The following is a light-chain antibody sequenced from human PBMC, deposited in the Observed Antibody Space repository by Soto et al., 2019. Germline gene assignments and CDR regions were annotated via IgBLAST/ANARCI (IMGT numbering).Light chain of an antibody. CDR2: SNN. CDR3: AAWDDSLNGVL. V-gene: IGLV1-44*01. Sequence: QSVLTQPPSASGTPGQRVTISCSGSSSNIGSNTVNWYQQLPGTAPKLLIYSNNQRPSGVPDRFSASKSGTAASLAISGLQSEDEADYSCAAWDDSLNGVLFGGGTKLTVL. J-gene: IGLJ2*01. CDR1: SSNIGSNT.